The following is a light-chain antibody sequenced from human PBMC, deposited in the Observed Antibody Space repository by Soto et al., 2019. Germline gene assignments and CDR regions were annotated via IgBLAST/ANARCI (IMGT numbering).Light chain of an antibody. CDR3: QQNYSDIE. CDR2: GAS. V-gene: IGKV1-39*01. Sequence: DVRMTQSPSSLSASVGDTITITCRASRTINTYLNWFQQKPGEPPRLLIYGASTLHDGVPSRFSGSGSGADFTLTISGLQPEDFASYHCQQNYSDIEFGGGTKVDIK. CDR1: RTINTY. J-gene: IGKJ4*02.